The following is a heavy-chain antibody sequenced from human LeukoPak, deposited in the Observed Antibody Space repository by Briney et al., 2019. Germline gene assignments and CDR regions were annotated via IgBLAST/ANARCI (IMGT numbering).Heavy chain of an antibody. CDR1: GFTLSNHW. J-gene: IGHJ6*02. V-gene: IGHV3-7*03. CDR2: VNRDGSET. Sequence: QSGGSLRLSCAASGFTLSNHWMTWVRQVPGRGPEWVASVNRDGSETYYLDSVKGRFTISKDNAKNSLYLQMNSLRAEDTALYHCARNNGMDVWGQGTTVIVSS. CDR3: ARNNGMDV.